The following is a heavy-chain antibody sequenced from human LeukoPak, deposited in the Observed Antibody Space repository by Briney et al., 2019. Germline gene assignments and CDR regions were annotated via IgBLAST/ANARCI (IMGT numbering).Heavy chain of an antibody. CDR3: AKGIAYGDYVLESCFDY. CDR1: GFTFSSYA. D-gene: IGHD4-17*01. J-gene: IGHJ4*02. V-gene: IGHV3-30-3*01. Sequence: GGSLRLSCAASGFTFSSYAMHWVRQAPGKGLEWVAVISYDGSNKYYADSVKGRFTISRDNAKNSLYLQMNSLRAEDTALYYCAKGIAYGDYVLESCFDYWGQGTLVTVSS. CDR2: ISYDGSNK.